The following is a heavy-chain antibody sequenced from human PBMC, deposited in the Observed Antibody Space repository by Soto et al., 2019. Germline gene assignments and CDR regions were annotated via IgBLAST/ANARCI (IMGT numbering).Heavy chain of an antibody. CDR2: IYYSGST. CDR3: ARVRLERWLTFNLDY. CDR1: GGSISSGGYY. D-gene: IGHD4-17*01. J-gene: IGHJ4*02. V-gene: IGHV4-31*03. Sequence: QVQLQESGPGLVKPSQTLSLTCTVSGGSISSGGYYWSWIRQLPGKGLEWIGYIYYSGSTYYNPSLKSRVTISVDTSKNQFSLKLSSVTAADTAVYYCARVRLERWLTFNLDYWGQGTLVTVSS.